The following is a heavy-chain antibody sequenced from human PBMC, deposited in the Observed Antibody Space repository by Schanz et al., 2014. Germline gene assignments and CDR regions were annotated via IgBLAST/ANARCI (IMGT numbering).Heavy chain of an antibody. CDR3: TKGRTFGR. Sequence: QVQLVQSGGEVKKPGASATVSCKASGYTFNNHGISWVRQAPGQGLEWMGWMNPTTGNRGYAQKFQGRVTMTRHTSISTAYMELSSLRSEDTAVYYCTKGRTFGRWGQGTLVTVSS. CDR2: MNPTTGNR. D-gene: IGHD3-16*01. CDR1: GYTFNNHG. J-gene: IGHJ4*02. V-gene: IGHV1-8*02.